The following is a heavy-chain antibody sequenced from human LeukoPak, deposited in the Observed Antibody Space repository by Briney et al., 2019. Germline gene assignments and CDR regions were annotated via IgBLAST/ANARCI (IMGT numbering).Heavy chain of an antibody. CDR3: TRDYEAYYFDY. Sequence: GGSLRLSCAASGFTFSSYAMSWVRQAPGKGLEWVSAISGSGGSTNYAPSVKGRFTISRDDSKSIAYLQMNSLKTEDTAVYYCTRDYEAYYFDYWGQGTLVTVSS. D-gene: IGHD3-22*01. CDR2: ISGSGGST. CDR1: GFTFSSYA. V-gene: IGHV3-23*01. J-gene: IGHJ4*02.